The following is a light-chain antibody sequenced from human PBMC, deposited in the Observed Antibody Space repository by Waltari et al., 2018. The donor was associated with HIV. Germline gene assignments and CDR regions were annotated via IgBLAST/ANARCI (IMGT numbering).Light chain of an antibody. Sequence: DTQMIQSPSSLSASVGDKVTITCRASQHISTYLNWFQQKSGKPPNLLIYTASTLQSGVPSRFSGSGSGTHFTLTINCLQSDDFATYFCQQSYTSPLSFGGGTKIEI. J-gene: IGKJ4*01. CDR3: QQSYTSPLS. V-gene: IGKV1-39*01. CDR1: QHISTY. CDR2: TAS.